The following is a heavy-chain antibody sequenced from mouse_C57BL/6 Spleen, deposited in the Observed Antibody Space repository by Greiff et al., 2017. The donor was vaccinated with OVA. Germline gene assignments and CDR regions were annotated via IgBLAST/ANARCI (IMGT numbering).Heavy chain of an antibody. D-gene: IGHD1-1*01. J-gene: IGHJ4*01. CDR1: GYSITSGYY. Sequence: EVHLVESGPGLVKPSQSLSLTCSVTGYSITSGYYWNWIRQFPGNKLEWMGYISYDGSNNYNPSLKNRISITRDTSKNQFFLKLNSVTTEDTATYYCARDFYYGSSYNYAMDYWGQGTSVTVSS. CDR3: ARDFYYGSSYNYAMDY. V-gene: IGHV3-6*01. CDR2: ISYDGSN.